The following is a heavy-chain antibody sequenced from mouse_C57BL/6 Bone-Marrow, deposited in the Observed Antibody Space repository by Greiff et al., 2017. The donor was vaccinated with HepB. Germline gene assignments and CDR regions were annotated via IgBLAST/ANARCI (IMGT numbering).Heavy chain of an antibody. CDR3: ARGVWYFDY. CDR2: IDPSDSYT. Sequence: VQLQQPGAELVMPGASVKLSCKASGYTFTSYWMHWVKQRPGQGLEWIGEIDPSDSYTNYNQKFKGKSTLTVDKSSSTAYMQLSSPTSEDSAVYYCARGVWYFDYWGQGTTLTVSS. J-gene: IGHJ2*01. CDR1: GYTFTSYW. V-gene: IGHV1-69*01.